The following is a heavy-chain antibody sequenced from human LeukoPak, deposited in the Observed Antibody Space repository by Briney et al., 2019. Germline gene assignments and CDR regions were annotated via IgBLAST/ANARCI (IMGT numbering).Heavy chain of an antibody. D-gene: IGHD3-22*01. CDR3: ARVPLHDTSGRYYPH. V-gene: IGHV1-3*04. Sequence: ASVKVSCKPSGYTFSNYGMHWVRQAPRQSLEWMGWINTGNGNTKSSQKFQDRVTLTRDTSASTAYMELNSLSSEDTAVYYCARVPLHDTSGRYYPHWGQGTLVTVSP. J-gene: IGHJ1*01. CDR1: GYTFSNYG. CDR2: INTGNGNT.